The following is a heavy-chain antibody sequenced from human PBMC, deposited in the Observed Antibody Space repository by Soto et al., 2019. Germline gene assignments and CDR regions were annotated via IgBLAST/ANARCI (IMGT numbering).Heavy chain of an antibody. CDR1: GGTFSSYA. D-gene: IGHD3-3*01. V-gene: IGHV1-69*13. J-gene: IGHJ6*02. CDR3: ARPYTIFGVVNSVGYYYYGMDV. CDR2: IIPIFGTA. Sequence: SVKVSCKASGGTFSSYAISWVRQAPGQGLEWMGGIIPIFGTANYAQKFQGRVTITADESTSTAYMELSSLRSEDTAVYYWARPYTIFGVVNSVGYYYYGMDVWGQGTTVTVSS.